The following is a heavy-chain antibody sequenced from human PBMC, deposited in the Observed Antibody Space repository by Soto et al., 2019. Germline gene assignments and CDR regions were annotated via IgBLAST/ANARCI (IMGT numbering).Heavy chain of an antibody. CDR1: GFTFSNYA. Sequence: SLRLSCAASGFTFSNYAMSWIRQAPGKGLEWVSAIGGSGGTTYYADSVKGRFTISRDNSKNTLYLQMNSLRAEDTAVYYCAKDLGTVNDYYYYSGMDVWGQGTTVTVSS. J-gene: IGHJ6*02. CDR2: IGGSGGTT. D-gene: IGHD4-17*01. V-gene: IGHV3-23*01. CDR3: AKDLGTVNDYYYYSGMDV.